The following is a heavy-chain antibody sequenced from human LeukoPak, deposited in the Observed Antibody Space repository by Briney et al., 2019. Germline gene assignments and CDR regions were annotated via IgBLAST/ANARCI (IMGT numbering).Heavy chain of an antibody. D-gene: IGHD6-25*01. CDR3: ASLGGYQNGNFDY. CDR2: THYSGST. J-gene: IGHJ4*02. CDR1: GYSINSGNH. Sequence: SETLSLTCAVSGYSINSGNHWGWIRKPPEKGLEWIGSTHYSGSTNYNPSLKSRVTISIDTSKNHFSLKLSSVTAADTAVYYCASLGGYQNGNFDYWGRGALVTVSS. V-gene: IGHV4-38-2*01.